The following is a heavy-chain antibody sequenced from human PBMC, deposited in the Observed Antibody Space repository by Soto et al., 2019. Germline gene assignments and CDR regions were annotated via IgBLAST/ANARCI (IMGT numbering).Heavy chain of an antibody. Sequence: PSETLSLTCAVYGGSFSGYYWSWIRQPPGKGLEWIGEINHSGSTNYNPPLKSRVTISVDTSKNQFSLKLSSVTAADTAVYYCARGGIAARPSYYYGMDVWGQGTTVTVSS. CDR1: GGSFSGYY. J-gene: IGHJ6*02. D-gene: IGHD6-6*01. CDR3: ARGGIAARPSYYYGMDV. V-gene: IGHV4-34*01. CDR2: INHSGST.